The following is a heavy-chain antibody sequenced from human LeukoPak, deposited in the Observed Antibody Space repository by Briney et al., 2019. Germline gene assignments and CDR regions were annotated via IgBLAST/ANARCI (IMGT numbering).Heavy chain of an antibody. CDR1: GFTFSNAW. CDR3: TGRIAAAELDY. V-gene: IGHV3-15*07. J-gene: IGHJ4*02. D-gene: IGHD6-13*01. Sequence: GGSLRLSCAASGFTFSNAWMNWVRQAPGKGLEWVGRIKSKTDGGTTDYAAPVKGRFTISREDSKNTLYLQMNSLKTEDTAVYYCTGRIAAAELDYWGQGTLVTVSS. CDR2: IKSKTDGGTT.